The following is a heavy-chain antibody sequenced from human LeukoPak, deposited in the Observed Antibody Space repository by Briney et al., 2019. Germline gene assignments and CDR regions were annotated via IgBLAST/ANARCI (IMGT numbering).Heavy chain of an antibody. CDR2: IWYDGSNK. V-gene: IGHV3-33*06. Sequence: GRSLRLSCAASGFTFSSYGMHRVRQAPGKGLEWVAVIWYDGSNKYYADSVKGRFTISRDNSKNTLYLQMNSLRAEDTAVYYCAKAGASSGYRYNWFDPWGQGTLVTVSS. CDR1: GFTFSSYG. D-gene: IGHD3-22*01. CDR3: AKAGASSGYRYNWFDP. J-gene: IGHJ5*02.